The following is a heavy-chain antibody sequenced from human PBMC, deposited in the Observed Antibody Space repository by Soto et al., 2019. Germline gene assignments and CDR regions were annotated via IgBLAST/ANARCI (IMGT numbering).Heavy chain of an antibody. V-gene: IGHV4-39*01. D-gene: IGHD2-2*01. Sequence: SETLSLTCTVSGGSISSSSYYWGWIRQPPGKGLEWIGSIYYSGSTYYNPSLKSRVTISVDTSKNQFSMKLSSVTAADTAVYYCARWGVVPAYFDYWGQGTLVTVSS. J-gene: IGHJ4*02. CDR1: GGSISSSSYY. CDR2: IYYSGST. CDR3: ARWGVVPAYFDY.